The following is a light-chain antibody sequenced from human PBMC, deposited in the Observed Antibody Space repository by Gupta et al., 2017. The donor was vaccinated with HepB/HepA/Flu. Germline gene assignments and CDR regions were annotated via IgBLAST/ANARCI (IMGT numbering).Light chain of an antibody. CDR1: KSVSSSY. J-gene: IGKJ1*01. V-gene: IGKV3-20*01. CDR3: QQYGSSPWT. Sequence: LTLTPATLSLSPAERATLSCRASKSVSSSYLAWYQQKPGQAPRLLIYGASSRATGIPDRFSGSGSGTDFTLTISRLEPEDFAVYYCQQYGSSPWTFGQGTKVEIK. CDR2: GAS.